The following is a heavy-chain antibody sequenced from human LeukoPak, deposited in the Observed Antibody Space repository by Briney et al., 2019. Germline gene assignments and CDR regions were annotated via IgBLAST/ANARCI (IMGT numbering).Heavy chain of an antibody. J-gene: IGHJ4*02. Sequence: SETLSLTCAVYGGSFSGYYWSWIRQPPGKGLEWIEEINHSGSTNYNPSLKSRVTISVDTSKNQFSLKLSSVTAADTAVYYCARGSTWIQLWSTPKYFDYWGQGTLVTVSS. CDR1: GGSFSGYY. CDR3: ARGSTWIQLWSTPKYFDY. V-gene: IGHV4-34*01. D-gene: IGHD5-18*01. CDR2: INHSGST.